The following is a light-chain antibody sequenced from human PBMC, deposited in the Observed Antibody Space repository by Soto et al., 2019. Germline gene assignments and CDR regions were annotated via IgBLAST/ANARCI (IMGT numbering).Light chain of an antibody. Sequence: QSALTQPASVSGSPGQSITISCTGTSSDIGAYNYVSWYQQHPGKAPKLMIYDVNIRPSGVSNRFSGSKSGNTVSLTISGLQAEDEADYYCTSWTTSTTMIFGGGTKVTVL. V-gene: IGLV2-14*03. CDR3: TSWTTSTTMI. CDR2: DVN. CDR1: SSDIGAYNY. J-gene: IGLJ2*01.